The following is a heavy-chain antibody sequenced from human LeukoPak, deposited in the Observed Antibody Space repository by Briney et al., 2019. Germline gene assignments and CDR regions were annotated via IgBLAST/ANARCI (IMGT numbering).Heavy chain of an antibody. CDR3: ARGFLRSTVTQGGLGY. D-gene: IGHD4-17*01. CDR1: GYTFTGYY. Sequence: GASVKVSCKASGYTFTGYYMHWVRQAPGQGLEWMGWINPNSGGTNYAQKFQGRVTMTRDTSISTAYMELSRLRSDDTAVYYCARGFLRSTVTQGGLGYWGQGTLVTVSS. V-gene: IGHV1-2*02. J-gene: IGHJ4*02. CDR2: INPNSGGT.